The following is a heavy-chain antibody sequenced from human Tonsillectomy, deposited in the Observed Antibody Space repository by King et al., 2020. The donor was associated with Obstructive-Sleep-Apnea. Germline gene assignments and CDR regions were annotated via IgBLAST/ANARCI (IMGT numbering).Heavy chain of an antibody. CDR2: IYYSGTT. D-gene: IGHD1-7*01. CDR1: GGSMNSYY. J-gene: IGHJ4*02. CDR3: ARGTMIDY. Sequence: VQLQESGPGLVKPSETLSLTCTVSGGSMNSYYWSWIRRPPGKGLEWIGYIYYSGTTSNNPSLKSRLTISIDTSNNQFSLNLNSLTAADTAVYYFARGTMIDYWGRGTLVTVSS. V-gene: IGHV4-59*01.